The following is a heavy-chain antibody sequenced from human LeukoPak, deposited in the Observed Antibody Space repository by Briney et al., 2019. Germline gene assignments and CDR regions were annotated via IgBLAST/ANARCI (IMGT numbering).Heavy chain of an antibody. Sequence: GGSLRLSCAASGFTFSNYWMSWVRQAPGKGLEWLANIKQDGGAIYYLDSVKGRFTISRDNAKNSLYLQMNSLRVDDTAVYYCARKGLGDYWGQGTLVTVSS. D-gene: IGHD3/OR15-3a*01. CDR3: ARKGLGDY. CDR1: GFTFSNYW. J-gene: IGHJ4*02. V-gene: IGHV3-7*01. CDR2: IKQDGGAI.